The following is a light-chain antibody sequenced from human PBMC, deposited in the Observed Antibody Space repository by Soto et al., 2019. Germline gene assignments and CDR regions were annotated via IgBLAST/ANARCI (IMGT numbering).Light chain of an antibody. CDR1: QRISGY. CDR3: QQRSNWPWT. Sequence: EIVLTQSPATLSLSPGERATLSCRASQRISGYLGWYQQKPGQAPRLLIYDASNRATGIPVRFSGSGSGTDYTLTITNLEPEDFAIYYCQQRSNWPWTVGQGTKVDNK. V-gene: IGKV3-11*01. J-gene: IGKJ1*01. CDR2: DAS.